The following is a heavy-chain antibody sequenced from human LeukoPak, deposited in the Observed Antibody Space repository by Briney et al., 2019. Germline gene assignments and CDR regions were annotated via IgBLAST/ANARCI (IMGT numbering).Heavy chain of an antibody. D-gene: IGHD1-7*01. CDR1: GDSISSGGYY. Sequence: SETLSLTCTVSGDSISSGGYYWNWIRQHPGEGLEWIGYISYSGSTYYNPSLKSRVTISADTSKNQFSLKLSSVTAADTAVYYCARERTSNWNYGDDAFDIWGQGTMVTVSS. J-gene: IGHJ3*02. CDR3: ARERTSNWNYGDDAFDI. V-gene: IGHV4-31*03. CDR2: ISYSGST.